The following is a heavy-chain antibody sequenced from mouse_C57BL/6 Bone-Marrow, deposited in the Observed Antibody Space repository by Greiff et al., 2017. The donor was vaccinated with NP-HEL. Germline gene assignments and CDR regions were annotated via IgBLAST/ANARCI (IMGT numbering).Heavy chain of an antibody. CDR3: ARGYYGSSYEDY. J-gene: IGHJ2*01. CDR1: GYAFSSYW. Sequence: VQLQQSGAELVKPGASVKISCKASGYAFSSYWMNWVKQRPGKGLEWIGQIYPGDGDTNYNGKFKGKATLTADKSSSTAYMQLSSLTSEDSAVYFCARGYYGSSYEDYWGQGTTLTVSS. CDR2: IYPGDGDT. V-gene: IGHV1-80*01. D-gene: IGHD1-1*01.